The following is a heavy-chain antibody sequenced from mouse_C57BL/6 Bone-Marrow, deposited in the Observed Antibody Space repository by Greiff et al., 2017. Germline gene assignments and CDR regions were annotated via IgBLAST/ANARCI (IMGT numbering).Heavy chain of an antibody. Sequence: VQLQQPGAELVKPGASVKLSCKASGYTFTSYWITWVKQRPGQGLEWIGDIYPGSGRTNYNEKFKSKATLTVDTSSSTAYMQLSSLTSEDSAVYYCARCLAFYYAMDYWGQGTSVTVSS. D-gene: IGHD1-1*01. CDR3: ARCLAFYYAMDY. J-gene: IGHJ4*01. V-gene: IGHV1-55*01. CDR1: GYTFTSYW. CDR2: IYPGSGRT.